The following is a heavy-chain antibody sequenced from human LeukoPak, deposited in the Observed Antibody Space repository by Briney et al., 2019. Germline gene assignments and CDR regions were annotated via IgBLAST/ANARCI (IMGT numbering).Heavy chain of an antibody. Sequence: GGSLRLSCAASGFTLSSYAMSWVRQAPGKGLEWVSSISSSSSYIYYADSVKGRFTISRDNAKNSLYLQMNSLRAEDTAVYYCARVLGAGVDYWGQGTLVTVSS. CDR1: GFTLSSYA. D-gene: IGHD1-26*01. CDR2: ISSSSSYI. CDR3: ARVLGAGVDY. J-gene: IGHJ4*02. V-gene: IGHV3-21*01.